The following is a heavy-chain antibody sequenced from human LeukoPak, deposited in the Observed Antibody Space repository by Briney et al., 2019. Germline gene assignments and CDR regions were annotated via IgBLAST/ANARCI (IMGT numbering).Heavy chain of an antibody. V-gene: IGHV3-23*01. CDR3: GKDPNGDYVGAFDF. J-gene: IGHJ3*01. CDR1: GFTFSDYA. CDR2: IRGTGGAT. D-gene: IGHD4-17*01. Sequence: GGSLRLSCAASGFTFSDYALIWVRQAPGKGLEWISAIRGTGGATYYADSVKGRCTISRDNSRNTVYLQMNSLRAEDTALYFCGKDPNGDYVGAFDFWGPGTMVTVSS.